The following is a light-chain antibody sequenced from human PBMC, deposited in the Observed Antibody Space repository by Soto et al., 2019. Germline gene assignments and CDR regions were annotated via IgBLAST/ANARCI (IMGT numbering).Light chain of an antibody. V-gene: IGKV1-9*01. CDR2: AAS. CDR1: EDISIY. Sequence: TQLTQSPSSLSASVGDRVTFTCRASEDISIYLVWYQQKPGAAPKLLIYAASALHSGVPSRFSGSGSGTDFTLTISSLQPEDFAIYFCQQFKNYPITFGQGTRLEI. CDR3: QQFKNYPIT. J-gene: IGKJ5*01.